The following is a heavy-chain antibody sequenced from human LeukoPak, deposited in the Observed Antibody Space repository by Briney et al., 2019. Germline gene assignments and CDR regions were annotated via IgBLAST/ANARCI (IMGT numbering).Heavy chain of an antibody. J-gene: IGHJ6*03. CDR1: GYTFTSYG. Sequence: GASVKVSCKASGYTFTSYGISWVRQAPGQGLEWMGIINPSGGSTSYAQKFQGRVTMTRDTSTSTVYMELSSLRSEDTAVYYCAREGSRRGMVRGVIISIRDYYYYMDVWGKGTTVTISS. CDR3: AREGSRRGMVRGVIISIRDYYYYMDV. V-gene: IGHV1-46*01. CDR2: INPSGGST. D-gene: IGHD3-10*01.